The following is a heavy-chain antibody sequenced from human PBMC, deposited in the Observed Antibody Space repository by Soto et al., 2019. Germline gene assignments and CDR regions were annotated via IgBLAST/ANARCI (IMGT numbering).Heavy chain of an antibody. CDR3: AVGPYYDFWSGYYLPFDY. Sequence: SETLSLTCTVSGGSISSYYWSWIRQPPGKGLEWIGYIYYSGSTNYNPSLKSRVTISVDTSKNQFSLKLSSVTAADTAVYYCAVGPYYDFWSGYYLPFDYWGQGTLVTVSS. V-gene: IGHV4-59*08. CDR1: GGSISSYY. D-gene: IGHD3-3*01. J-gene: IGHJ4*02. CDR2: IYYSGST.